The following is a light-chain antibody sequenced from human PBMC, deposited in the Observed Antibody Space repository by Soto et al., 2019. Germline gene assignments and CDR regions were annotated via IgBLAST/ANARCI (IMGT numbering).Light chain of an antibody. J-gene: IGKJ1*01. Sequence: DIQRTQSPSPLLASLGDRATTTGRASQSISGYLTWYQQKRGQAPKLXIYAASSLQSGVPSRFSGSGSGTDFTLTISSLQPEDFATYYCQQSYRTTWTFGQGTKVDIK. CDR2: AAS. CDR1: QSISGY. CDR3: QQSYRTTWT. V-gene: IGKV1-39*01.